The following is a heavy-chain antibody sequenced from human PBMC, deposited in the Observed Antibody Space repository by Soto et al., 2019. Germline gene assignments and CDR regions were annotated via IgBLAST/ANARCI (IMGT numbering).Heavy chain of an antibody. CDR2: ISPYSGYT. Sequence: QVQLVQSGAEVKKPGASVKVSCKGLGYNFIKYGINWVRQAPGQVLEWMGWISPYSGYTHSAQKVQGRLTLTTNTAATTAYIELTSLRSAHTALYYCTREAIVVIPAAQPSHFDSWGQGTLVTVSS. CDR1: GYNFIKYG. V-gene: IGHV1-18*01. D-gene: IGHD2-2*01. J-gene: IGHJ4*02. CDR3: TREAIVVIPAAQPSHFDS.